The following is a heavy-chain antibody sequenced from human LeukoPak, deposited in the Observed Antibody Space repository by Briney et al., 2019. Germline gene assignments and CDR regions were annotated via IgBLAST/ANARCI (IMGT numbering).Heavy chain of an antibody. D-gene: IGHD1-26*01. V-gene: IGHV3-49*03. CDR1: GFPLGDNY. J-gene: IGHJ4*02. CDR3: TRVGTSATYVF. CDR2: IRSQASGGTT. Sequence: GGPRRPSWAGSGFPLGDNYMPWFGQAPGKGLEWVGFIRSQASGGTTDYAASVRDRFTIPRDDSKSIVYLQMNSLKTEDTAVYYCTRVGTSATYVFWGQGVLVAVSS.